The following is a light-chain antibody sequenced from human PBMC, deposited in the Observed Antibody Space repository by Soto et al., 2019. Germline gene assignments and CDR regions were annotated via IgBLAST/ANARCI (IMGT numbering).Light chain of an antibody. CDR1: HTISSSY. J-gene: IGKJ1*01. CDR3: QQYVTSSPRT. Sequence: IVLTQSPCTLSLSPGERATLSCRASHTISSSYLAWYQQKPGQAPRLLMYGISRRATGIPDRFSGSGSGTDFTLTITRLEPEDFAVYYCQQYVTSSPRTFGQGTKVDI. V-gene: IGKV3-20*01. CDR2: GIS.